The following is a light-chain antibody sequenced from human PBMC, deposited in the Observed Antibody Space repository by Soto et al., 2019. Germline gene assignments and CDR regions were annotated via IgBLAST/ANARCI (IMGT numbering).Light chain of an antibody. CDR2: DVS. CDR1: GSDVGTFNR. J-gene: IGLJ1*01. CDR3: SSYTSSSTHV. V-gene: IGLV2-18*02. Sequence: QSALTQPPSVSGSPGQSVAISCTGTGSDVGTFNRVSWYQQSPGTAPKLMIYDVSDRPSGVPDRFSGSKSGNTASLTISGLQAEDEADYYCSSYTSSSTHVFGTGTKLTVL.